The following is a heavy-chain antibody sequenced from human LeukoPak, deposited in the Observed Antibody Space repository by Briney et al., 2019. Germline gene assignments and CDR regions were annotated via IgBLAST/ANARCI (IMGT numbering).Heavy chain of an antibody. CDR2: ISYDENNK. V-gene: IGHV3-30-3*01. J-gene: IGHJ4*02. CDR1: GFTFSSYA. D-gene: IGHD6-13*01. Sequence: GGSLRLSCAASGFTFSSYAMHWVRQAPGKGLEWVAVISYDENNKYYADSVKGRFTISRDNSKNTLYLQMNSLRAEDTAVYFCAREITVAQQLVPAYWGQGTLVTVSS. CDR3: AREITVAQQLVPAY.